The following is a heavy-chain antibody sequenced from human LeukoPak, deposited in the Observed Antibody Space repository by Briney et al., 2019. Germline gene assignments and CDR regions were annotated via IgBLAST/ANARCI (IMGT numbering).Heavy chain of an antibody. Sequence: ASVKVSCKASGYTFTSYDINLVRQATGQGLEWMGWMNPNSGNTGYAQKFQGRVTMTRNTSISTAYMELSSLRSEDTAAYYCARALSYDSSGYPNWFDPWGQGTLVTVSS. D-gene: IGHD3-22*01. V-gene: IGHV1-8*01. CDR1: GYTFTSYD. CDR2: MNPNSGNT. CDR3: ARALSYDSSGYPNWFDP. J-gene: IGHJ5*02.